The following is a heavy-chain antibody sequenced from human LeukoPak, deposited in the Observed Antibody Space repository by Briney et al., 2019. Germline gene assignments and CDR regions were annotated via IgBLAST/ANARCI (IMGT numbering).Heavy chain of an antibody. J-gene: IGHJ4*02. CDR1: GYTFIGYY. CDR3: ARDASPFDY. CDR2: INPNSGGT. Sequence: VSVKVSCKASGYTFIGYYIHWVRQAPGQGLEWMGWINPNSGGTNYEEKFQGRVTMTRDTSISTAYMELSRLRSDDTAVYYCARDASPFDYWGQGTLV. V-gene: IGHV1-2*02.